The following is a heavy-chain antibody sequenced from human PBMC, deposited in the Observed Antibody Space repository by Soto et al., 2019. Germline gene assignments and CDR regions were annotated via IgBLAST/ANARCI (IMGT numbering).Heavy chain of an antibody. V-gene: IGHV4-4*07. CDR3: ARDQRGSSGWYLSPYYYYGMDV. CDR2: IYTSGST. D-gene: IGHD6-19*01. J-gene: IGHJ6*02. CDR1: GDSISSYY. Sequence: PSETLSLTCTVSGDSISSYYWSWIRQPAGKGLEWIGRIYTSGSTNYNPSLKSRVTMSVDTSTNQFSLKLSSVTAADTAVYYCARDQRGSSGWYLSPYYYYGMDVWGQGTTVT.